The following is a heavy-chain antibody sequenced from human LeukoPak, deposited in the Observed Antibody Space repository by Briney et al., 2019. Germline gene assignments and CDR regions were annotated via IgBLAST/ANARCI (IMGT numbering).Heavy chain of an antibody. CDR1: GDSISGYY. CDR3: ARHVTISGPYDASDI. D-gene: IGHD5-24*01. Sequence: ASETLSLTCTVSGDSISGYYWSWIRQPPGKGLEWIGYIYYSGGTDYNPSLKSRVTISVDTSKNQFSLKLRSVTAADTAVYYCARHVTISGPYDASDIWGQGTMVTVSP. J-gene: IGHJ3*02. V-gene: IGHV4-59*08. CDR2: IYYSGGT.